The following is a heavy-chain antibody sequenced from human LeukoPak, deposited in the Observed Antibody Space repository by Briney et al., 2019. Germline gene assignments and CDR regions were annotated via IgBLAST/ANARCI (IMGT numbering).Heavy chain of an antibody. CDR1: GGSVSSDSHY. J-gene: IGHJ4*02. V-gene: IGHV4-61*01. D-gene: IGHD3-10*01. Sequence: SETLSLTCTVSGGSVSSDSHYWSWIRQPPGKGLEWIGWIYNSGSANYNPSLKSRVTISVDTPKNQFSLKLSSVTAADTAVYYCARGRGLWGQGTLVTVSS. CDR3: ARGRGL. CDR2: IYNSGSA.